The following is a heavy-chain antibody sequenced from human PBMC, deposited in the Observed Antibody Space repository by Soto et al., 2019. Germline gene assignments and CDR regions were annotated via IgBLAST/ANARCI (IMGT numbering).Heavy chain of an antibody. CDR1: GYTLTELS. J-gene: IGHJ3*02. Sequence: GASVKVSCKVCGYTLTELSMHCVRQAPGKGLEWMGGFDPEDGETIYAQKFQGRVTMTEDTSTDTAYMELSSLRSEDTAVYYCATYVFWSGHPGFDAFDIWGQGTMVTVSS. CDR3: ATYVFWSGHPGFDAFDI. V-gene: IGHV1-24*01. CDR2: FDPEDGET. D-gene: IGHD3-3*01.